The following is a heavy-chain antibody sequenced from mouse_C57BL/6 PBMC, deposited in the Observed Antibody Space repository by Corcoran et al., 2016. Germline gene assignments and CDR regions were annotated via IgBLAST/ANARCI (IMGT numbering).Heavy chain of an antibody. CDR1: GYTFTAYY. J-gene: IGHJ2*01. CDR3: SKGSSSYPSYFDY. Sequence: QVQLQQSGAELVRPGASVKLSCQASGYTFTAYYINWVKQRHVQGLEWIARIYPGSGTTYYNEKFKGKATLTAEKSSSTAYRQLSSLTSEDSAVYFWSKGSSSYPSYFDYWGQGTTLTVSS. V-gene: IGHV1-76*01. D-gene: IGHD1-1*01. CDR2: IYPGSGTT.